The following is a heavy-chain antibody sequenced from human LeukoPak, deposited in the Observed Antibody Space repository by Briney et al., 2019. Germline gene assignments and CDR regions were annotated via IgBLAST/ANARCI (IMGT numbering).Heavy chain of an antibody. D-gene: IGHD4-17*01. Sequence: GASVKVSCKASGYTFTYRYLHWVRQAPGQALEWMGWITPFNGNTNSAQKFQDRVTITRDRSMSTAYMELSSLRSEDTAMYYCASNGDYIDAFDIWGQGTMVTVSS. CDR2: ITPFNGNT. CDR3: ASNGDYIDAFDI. J-gene: IGHJ3*02. CDR1: GYTFTYRY. V-gene: IGHV1-45*02.